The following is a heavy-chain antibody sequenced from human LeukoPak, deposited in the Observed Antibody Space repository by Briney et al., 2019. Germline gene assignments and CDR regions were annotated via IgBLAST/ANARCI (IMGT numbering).Heavy chain of an antibody. J-gene: IGHJ6*02. Sequence: GESLKISCKGSVDSFNSYWIGGVRQMPGKGLEWMGIIYPGDSDTSYSPSFQGQVTISADRCISPAYLQWTRLKGSDTAMYYCAGAKRGYCSSSCSRYYYYAMDVWGQGTPVTVSS. V-gene: IGHV5-51*01. CDR3: AGAKRGYCSSSCSRYYYYAMDV. CDR2: IYPGDSDT. CDR1: VDSFNSYW. D-gene: IGHD2-2*01.